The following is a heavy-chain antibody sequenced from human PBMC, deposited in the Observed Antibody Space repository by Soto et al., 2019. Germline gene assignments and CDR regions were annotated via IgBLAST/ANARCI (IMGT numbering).Heavy chain of an antibody. V-gene: IGHV3-30-3*01. Sequence: GGSLRLSCAASGFTFSSYAMHWVRQAPGKGLEWVAVISYDGSNKYYADSVNGRFTISRDNSKNTLYLQMNSLRAEDTAVYYCARAGYCSSTSCQGAFDIWGQGTMVTVSS. J-gene: IGHJ3*02. CDR3: ARAGYCSSTSCQGAFDI. CDR1: GFTFSSYA. D-gene: IGHD2-2*03. CDR2: ISYDGSNK.